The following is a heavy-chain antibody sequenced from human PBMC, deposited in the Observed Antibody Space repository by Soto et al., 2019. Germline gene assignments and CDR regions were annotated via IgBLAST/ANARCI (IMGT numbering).Heavy chain of an antibody. CDR1: GGSFSGYY. CDR2: INHSGST. J-gene: IGHJ6*03. Sequence: SETLSLTCAVYGGSFSGYYWSWIRQPPGKGLEWIGEINHSGSTNYNPSLKRRVTISVDTTQNQFSLKLSSVTAAEKAVYYCARGSSSGAIFGVVILRYYYYYMDVWGKGTTVTVSS. CDR3: ARGSSSGAIFGVVILRYYYYYMDV. D-gene: IGHD3-3*01. V-gene: IGHV4-34*01.